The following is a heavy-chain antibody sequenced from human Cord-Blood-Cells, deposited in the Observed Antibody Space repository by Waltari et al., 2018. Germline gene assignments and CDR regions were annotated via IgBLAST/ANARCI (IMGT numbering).Heavy chain of an antibody. CDR1: GGSISSSSYY. CDR2: IYYSGST. Sequence: QLQLQESGPGLVKPSETLSLTCTVSGGSISSSSYYWGWIRQPPGKGLEWIGSIYYSGSTYYTPSLKIRVTISVDTSKNQFSLKLSSVTAADTAVDYCARHLRVVPAAIGWFDPWGQGTLVTVSS. J-gene: IGHJ5*02. D-gene: IGHD2-2*02. V-gene: IGHV4-39*01. CDR3: ARHLRVVPAAIGWFDP.